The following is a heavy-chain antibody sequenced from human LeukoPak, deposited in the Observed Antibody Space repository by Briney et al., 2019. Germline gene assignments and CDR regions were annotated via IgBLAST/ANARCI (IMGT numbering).Heavy chain of an antibody. Sequence: PGRSLRLSCTASGFTFGDYAMSWFRQAPGKGLEWVGFIRSKAYGGTTEYAASVKGRFTISRDDSKSIAYLQMNSLKTEDTAVYYCTRQVVPAAIGWFDPWGQEPWSPSPQ. CDR3: TRQVVPAAIGWFDP. CDR2: IRSKAYGGTT. D-gene: IGHD2-2*01. J-gene: IGHJ5*02. CDR1: GFTFGDYA. V-gene: IGHV3-49*03.